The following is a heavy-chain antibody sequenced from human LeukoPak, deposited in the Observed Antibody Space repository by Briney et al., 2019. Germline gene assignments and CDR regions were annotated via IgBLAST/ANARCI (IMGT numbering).Heavy chain of an antibody. CDR3: AREFSSSWYPPYYYYMDV. D-gene: IGHD6-13*01. CDR1: GFTFSSYS. CDR2: ISSSSSYI. V-gene: IGHV3-21*01. J-gene: IGHJ6*03. Sequence: PGGSLRLSYAASGFTFSSYSMNWVRQAPGKGLEWVSSISSSSSYIYYADSVKGRFTISRDNAKNSLYLQMNSLRAEDTAVYYCAREFSSSWYPPYYYYMDVWGKGTTVTISS.